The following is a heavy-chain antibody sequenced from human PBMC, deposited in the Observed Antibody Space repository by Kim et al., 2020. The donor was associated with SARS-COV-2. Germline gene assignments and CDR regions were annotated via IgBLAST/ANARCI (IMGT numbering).Heavy chain of an antibody. V-gene: IGHV1-2*06. CDR2: INPNSGGT. J-gene: IGHJ5*02. CDR1: GYTFTGYY. CDR3: AREFNRREYYYDRSGYSEWFEP. D-gene: IGHD3-22*01. Sequence: ASVKVSCKASGYTFTGYYMHWVRQAPGQGLEWMGRINPNSGGTNYAQKFQGRVTMTRDTSISTAYMELSRLRSDDTAVYYCAREFNRREYYYDRSGYSEWFEPWGEGTLVAVSS.